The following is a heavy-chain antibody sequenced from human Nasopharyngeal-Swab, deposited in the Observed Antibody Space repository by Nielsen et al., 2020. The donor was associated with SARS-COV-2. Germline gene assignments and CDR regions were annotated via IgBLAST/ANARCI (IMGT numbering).Heavy chain of an antibody. CDR1: GYAFTKYG. CDR2: IIPIFGTA. CDR3: ASRTAVNSGWGFDAFDI. V-gene: IGHV1-69*13. J-gene: IGHJ3*02. D-gene: IGHD6-19*01. Sequence: SVKVSCKASGYAFTKYGISWVRQAPGQGLEWMGGIIPIFGTANYAQKFQGRVTITADESTSTAYMELSSLRSEDTAVYYCASRTAVNSGWGFDAFDIWGQGTMVTVSS.